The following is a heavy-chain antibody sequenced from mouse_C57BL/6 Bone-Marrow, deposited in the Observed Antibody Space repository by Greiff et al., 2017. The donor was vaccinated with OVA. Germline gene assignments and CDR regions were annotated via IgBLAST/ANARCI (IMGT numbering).Heavy chain of an antibody. V-gene: IGHV5-12*01. D-gene: IGHD2-3*01. CDR1: VFTFSDYY. CDR2: ISNGGGST. CDR3: ARQNDGYYTYYAMDY. J-gene: IGHJ4*01. Sequence: EVMLVESGGGLVQPGGSLKLSCAASVFTFSDYYMYWVRQTPEKRLEWVAYISNGGGSTYYPDTVKGRFTISRDNAKNTLYLQMSRLKSEDTAMYYCARQNDGYYTYYAMDYWGQGTSVTVSS.